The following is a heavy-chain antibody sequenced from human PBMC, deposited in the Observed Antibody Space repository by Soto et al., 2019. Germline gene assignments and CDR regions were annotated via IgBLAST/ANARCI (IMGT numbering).Heavy chain of an antibody. V-gene: IGHV1-69*19. CDR2: ISPMFGAA. Sequence: QVQLVQSGAEMKKPGSSVKVSCQSSGGTFNTYAMNWVRQAPGQGPEWMGDISPMFGAANYAPKFQGRVTITADESKGTLYMQLSSLTLEDKALYFCAREVQVHTPAFVYWGQGTLVTVSS. J-gene: IGHJ4*02. CDR3: AREVQVHTPAFVY. CDR1: GGTFNTYA.